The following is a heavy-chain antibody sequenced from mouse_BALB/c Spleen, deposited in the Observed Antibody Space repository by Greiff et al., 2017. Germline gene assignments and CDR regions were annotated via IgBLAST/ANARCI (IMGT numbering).Heavy chain of an antibody. V-gene: IGHV5-6*01. CDR1: GFTFSSYG. D-gene: IGHD2-14*01. CDR2: ISSGGSYT. Sequence: EVQGVESGGDLVKPGGSLKLSCAASGFTFSSYGMSWVRQTPDKRLEWVATISSGGSYTYYPDSVKGRFTISRDNAKNTLYLQMSSLKSEDTAMYYCARRSKVSPFDYWGQGTTLTVSS. J-gene: IGHJ2*01. CDR3: ARRSKVSPFDY.